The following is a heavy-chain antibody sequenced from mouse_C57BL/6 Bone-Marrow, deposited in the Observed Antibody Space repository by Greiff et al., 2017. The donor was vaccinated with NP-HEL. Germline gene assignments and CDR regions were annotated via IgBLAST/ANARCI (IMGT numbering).Heavy chain of an antibody. J-gene: IGHJ4*01. CDR1: GFTFSDYY. V-gene: IGHV5-12*01. CDR2: ISNGGGST. Sequence: EVKLMESGGGLVQPGGSLKLSCAASGFTFSDYYMYWVRQTPEKRLEWVAYISNGGGSTYYPDTVQGRFTISRDNAKNTLYLQMSRLKSEDTAMYYCARLITTVVADYAMDYWGQGTSVTVSS. CDR3: ARLITTVVADYAMDY. D-gene: IGHD1-1*01.